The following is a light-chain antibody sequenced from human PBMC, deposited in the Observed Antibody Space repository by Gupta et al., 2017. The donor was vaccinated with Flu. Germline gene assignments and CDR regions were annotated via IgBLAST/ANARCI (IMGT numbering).Light chain of an antibody. Sequence: VLTQSPASVSLSPGERATLSCTASQSVNSAYLAWHQQKPGQAPSLLIYGASSRATGIPDRFSGSGSGTDFTLTISRLEPEEFAVYYCQEYGSPPLAFGGGTKVEIK. V-gene: IGKV3-20*01. J-gene: IGKJ4*01. CDR1: QSVNSAY. CDR3: QEYGSPPLA. CDR2: GAS.